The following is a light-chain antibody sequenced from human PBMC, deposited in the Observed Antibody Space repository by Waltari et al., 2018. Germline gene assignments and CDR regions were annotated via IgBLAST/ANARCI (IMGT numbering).Light chain of an antibody. J-gene: IGKJ1*01. V-gene: IGKV3-20*01. CDR3: QHYVRLPVT. CDR2: DVS. Sequence: IMLTQSPGTLSLSPGERAILSCRASQIISRALAWYQQKPGQAPRLLIYDVSTRASGIPDRFSGSGSGTDFSLTISRLESEDFAVYYCQHYVRLPVTFGQGTKLEFK. CDR1: QIISRA.